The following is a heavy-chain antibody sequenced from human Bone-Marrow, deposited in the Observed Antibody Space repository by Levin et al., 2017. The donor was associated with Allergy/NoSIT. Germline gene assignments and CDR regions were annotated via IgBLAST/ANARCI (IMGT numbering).Heavy chain of an antibody. D-gene: IGHD7-27*01. CDR1: GFTFSNHW. Sequence: GESLKISCAASGFTFSNHWMHWVRQVPGKGLVWLSHISTDGGITNYADSVQGRFTISRDNTKNSFFLQMNSLRVEDTAVYYCARDLGFRSSSWGHGTLVTVSS. CDR2: ISTDGGIT. J-gene: IGHJ5*01. CDR3: ARDLGFRSSS. V-gene: IGHV3-74*01.